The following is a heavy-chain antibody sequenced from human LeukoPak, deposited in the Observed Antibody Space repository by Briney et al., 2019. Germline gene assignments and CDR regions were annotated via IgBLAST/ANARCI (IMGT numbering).Heavy chain of an antibody. CDR2: IYTSGST. J-gene: IGHJ4*02. V-gene: IGHV4-4*09. CDR1: GGSISSYY. Sequence: SETLSLTCTVSGGSISSYYWSWIRQPPGKGLEWIGYIYTSGSTNYNPSLKSRVTISVDTAKNQFSLKLSSVTAADTAVYYCARQRGGSYYGDTYYFDYWGQGTLVTVSS. D-gene: IGHD1-26*01. CDR3: ARQRGGSYYGDTYYFDY.